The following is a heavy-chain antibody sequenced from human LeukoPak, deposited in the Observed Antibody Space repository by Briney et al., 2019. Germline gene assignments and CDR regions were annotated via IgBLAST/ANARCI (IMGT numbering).Heavy chain of an antibody. CDR1: GFTFSSYA. CDR2: ISGSCGST. V-gene: IGHV3-23*01. D-gene: IGHD3-22*01. CDR3: AKAPSHDSSGYYYYFDY. Sequence: GGSLRLSCAASGFTFSSYAMSWVRQAPGKGLEWVSAISGSCGSTYYADSVKGRFTISRDNSKNTLYLQMNSLRAEDTAVYYCAKAPSHDSSGYYYYFDYWGQGTLVTVSS. J-gene: IGHJ4*02.